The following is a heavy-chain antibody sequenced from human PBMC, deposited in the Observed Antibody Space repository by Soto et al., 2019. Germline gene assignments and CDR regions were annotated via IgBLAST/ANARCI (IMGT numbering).Heavy chain of an antibody. Sequence: GGSLRLSCAASGFTFSSYWMHWVRQAPGKGLVWVSRINSDGSSTSYADSVKGRFTVSRDNAKNTLYLQMNSLRAEDTAVYYCARAVNYYDSSGYYYAEYFQHWGQGTLVTVSS. CDR3: ARAVNYYDSSGYYYAEYFQH. J-gene: IGHJ1*01. D-gene: IGHD3-22*01. CDR2: INSDGSST. CDR1: GFTFSSYW. V-gene: IGHV3-74*01.